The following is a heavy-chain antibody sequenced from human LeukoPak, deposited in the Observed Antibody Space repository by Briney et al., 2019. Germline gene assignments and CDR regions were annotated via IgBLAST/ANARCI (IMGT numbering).Heavy chain of an antibody. CDR2: IGTAGDT. D-gene: IGHD1-20*01. V-gene: IGHV3-13*01. Sequence: GGSLRLSCAASGFTFSSYDMHWVRQATGKGLEWVSAIGTAGDTYYPGSVKGRFTISRENAKNSLYLQMNSLRAGDTAVYYCVAIWGGYNWNDESFDYWGQGTLVTVSS. CDR3: VAIWGGYNWNDESFDY. CDR1: GFTFSSYD. J-gene: IGHJ4*02.